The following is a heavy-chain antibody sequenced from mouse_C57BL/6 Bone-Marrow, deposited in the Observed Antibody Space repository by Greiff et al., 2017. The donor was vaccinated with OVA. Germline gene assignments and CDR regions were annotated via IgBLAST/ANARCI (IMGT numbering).Heavy chain of an antibody. CDR2: ISSGGDYI. CDR1: GFTFSSYA. J-gene: IGHJ4*01. V-gene: IGHV5-9-1*02. D-gene: IGHD3-2*02. Sequence: EVKLVESGEGLVKPGGSLKLSCAASGFTFSSYAMSWVRQTPEKRLEWVAYISSGGDYIYYADTVKGRFTISRDNARNTLYLQMSSLKSEDTAMYYCTNLDSSGYDDMDYWGQGTSVTVSS. CDR3: TNLDSSGYDDMDY.